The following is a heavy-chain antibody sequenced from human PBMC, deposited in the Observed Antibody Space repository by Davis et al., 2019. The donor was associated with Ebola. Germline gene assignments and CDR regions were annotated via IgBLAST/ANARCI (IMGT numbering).Heavy chain of an antibody. CDR2: INSDGSST. D-gene: IGHD6-13*01. CDR1: GFTFSSYW. J-gene: IGHJ4*02. CDR3: ASQQLITPGLDY. V-gene: IGHV3-74*01. Sequence: GESLKISCAASGFTFSSYWMHWVRQAPGKGLVWVSRINSDGSSTSYADSVKGRFTISRDNAKNTLYLQMNSLRAEDTAVYYCASQQLITPGLDYWGQGTLVTVSS.